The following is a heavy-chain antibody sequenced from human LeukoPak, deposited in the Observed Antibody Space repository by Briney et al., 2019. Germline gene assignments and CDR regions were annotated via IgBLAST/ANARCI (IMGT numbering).Heavy chain of an antibody. CDR3: ATYYYDSSGYYYDY. Sequence: KASETLSLTCTVSGGSIGSSYYWGWIRQPPGKGLEWIGYIYYNGNTNYNPSLKSRVTISVDTSKNQFSLKLSSVTAADTAVYYCATYYYDSSGYYYDYWGQGTLVTVSS. CDR2: IYYNGNT. J-gene: IGHJ4*02. V-gene: IGHV4-59*01. CDR1: GGSIGSSYY. D-gene: IGHD3-22*01.